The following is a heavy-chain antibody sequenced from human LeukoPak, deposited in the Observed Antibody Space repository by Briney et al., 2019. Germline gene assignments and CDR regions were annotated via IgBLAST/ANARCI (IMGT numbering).Heavy chain of an antibody. D-gene: IGHD5-18*01. J-gene: IGHJ4*02. CDR1: GFTFSSYS. V-gene: IGHV3-21*01. Sequence: GGSLRLSCAASGFTFSSYSMNWVRQAPGEGLEWVSSISSSSSYIYYADSVKGRFTISRDNAKNSLYLQMNSLRAEDTAVYYCARDTRGYSYGYVFDYWGQGTLVTVSS. CDR3: ARDTRGYSYGYVFDY. CDR2: ISSSSSYI.